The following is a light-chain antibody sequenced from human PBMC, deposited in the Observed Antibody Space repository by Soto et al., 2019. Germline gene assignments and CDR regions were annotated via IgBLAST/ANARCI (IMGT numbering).Light chain of an antibody. CDR2: DAS. J-gene: IGKJ4*02. CDR1: QNVCNY. CDR3: QQCKSYPRT. V-gene: IGKV3-15*01. Sequence: EIQMTQSPSTLSASVGDGATLTCQASQNVCNYLAWYQQKPGQPPRLLIYDASTMATGIPSRFSGSGYGTEFTLTISSLQSEDFAVYYCQQCKSYPRTFGRGTKVEIK.